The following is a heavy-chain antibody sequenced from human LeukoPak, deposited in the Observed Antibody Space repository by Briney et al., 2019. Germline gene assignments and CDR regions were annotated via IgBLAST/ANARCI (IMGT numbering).Heavy chain of an antibody. CDR3: ARGIVGVTYFDE. V-gene: IGHV4-61*03. J-gene: IGHJ4*02. CDR2: IYYSGST. CDR1: GGSASSGGFY. Sequence: NPSETLSLTCSVSGGSASSGGFYRTWIRQPPGRGLEWIGYIYYSGSTEYNPSLRSRVSISADTSKNHFSLKLGSVTAADTAVYYCARGIVGVTYFDEWGQGMLVTVSS. D-gene: IGHD1-26*01.